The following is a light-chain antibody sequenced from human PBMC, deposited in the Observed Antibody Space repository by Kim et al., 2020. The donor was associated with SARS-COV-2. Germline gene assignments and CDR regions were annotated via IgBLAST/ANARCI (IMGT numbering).Light chain of an antibody. CDR2: RDS. CDR1: RSNIGDNY. CDR3: AAWDDRLSGVV. V-gene: IGLV1-47*01. J-gene: IGLJ2*01. Sequence: GHRCSISCSDSRSNIGDNYVYWHNTLPGTAPKRLIYRDSQRPSGVPDRFAGSKSGSSASLAISCLRSADGADYYCAAWDDRLSGVVCGGGTKLTVL.